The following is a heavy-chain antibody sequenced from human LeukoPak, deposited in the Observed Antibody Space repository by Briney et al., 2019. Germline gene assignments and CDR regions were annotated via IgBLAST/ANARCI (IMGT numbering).Heavy chain of an antibody. CDR2: IVSETVGGRT. J-gene: IGHJ4*02. D-gene: IGHD6-13*01. V-gene: IGHV3-15*07. Sequence: KPGGSLRLSCAASSITFTKAWMNWVRQAPGKGLEWVARIVSETVGGRTDYAASVKGRFTISRDDSKSTLFLQMSSLKIEDTAVYYCATSIATPGAFDIWGQGVLVTVSS. CDR1: SITFTKAW. CDR3: ATSIATPGAFDI.